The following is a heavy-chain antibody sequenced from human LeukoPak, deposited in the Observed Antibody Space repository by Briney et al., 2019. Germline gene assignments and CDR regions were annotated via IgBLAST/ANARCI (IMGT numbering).Heavy chain of an antibody. Sequence: GGSLRLSCAASGFTFSSYTMNWVRQAPGKGLEWVSSISSRSTYIYYVDSVKGRFTISRDNAKNSLFLQMNNLRAEDTAVYYCTRARVYATIYYYNGMDVWGQGTTVTVSS. CDR1: GFTFSSYT. CDR2: ISSRSTYI. CDR3: TRARVYATIYYYNGMDV. D-gene: IGHD2-8*01. J-gene: IGHJ6*02. V-gene: IGHV3-21*01.